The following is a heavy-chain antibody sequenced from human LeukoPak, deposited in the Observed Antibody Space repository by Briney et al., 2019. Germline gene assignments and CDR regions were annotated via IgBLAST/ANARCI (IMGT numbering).Heavy chain of an antibody. CDR2: ISAYNGNT. CDR1: GYTFTSYG. Sequence: ASVKVSCKASGYTFTSYGISGVRQAPGQGLDGMGWISAYNGNTNYAQKLQGRVTMTTDTSTSTAYMELRSLRSDDTAVYYCARGITGTLYYYYYGMDVWGQGTTVTVSS. V-gene: IGHV1-18*01. J-gene: IGHJ6*02. CDR3: ARGITGTLYYYYYGMDV. D-gene: IGHD1-20*01.